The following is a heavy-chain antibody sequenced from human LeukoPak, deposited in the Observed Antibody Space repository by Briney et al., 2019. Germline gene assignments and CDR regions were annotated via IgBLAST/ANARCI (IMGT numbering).Heavy chain of an antibody. J-gene: IGHJ4*02. Sequence: GGSLRLSCAASEFTFSTYSMNWVRQAPGKGLQWISYISSGSSAIYYADSVKGRFTISRDNAKNSLYLQMNSLRAEDTAVYYCARDFFSGSGSPPGYWGQGTLVTVSS. CDR3: ARDFFSGSGSPPGY. V-gene: IGHV3-48*01. D-gene: IGHD3-10*01. CDR1: EFTFSTYS. CDR2: ISSGSSAI.